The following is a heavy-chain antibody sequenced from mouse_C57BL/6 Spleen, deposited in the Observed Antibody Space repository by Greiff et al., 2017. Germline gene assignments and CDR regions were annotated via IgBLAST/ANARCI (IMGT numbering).Heavy chain of an antibody. CDR2: ISYDGSN. D-gene: IGHD1-1*01. J-gene: IGHJ2*01. V-gene: IGHV3-6*01. Sequence: EVKLMESGPGLVKPPQSLSLTCSVTGYSITSGYYWNWIRQFPGNKLEWMGYISYDGSNNYNPSLKNRISITRDTSKNQFFLKLNSVTTEDTATYYCARFYGSSYVDYWGQGTTLTVSS. CDR3: ARFYGSSYVDY. CDR1: GYSITSGYY.